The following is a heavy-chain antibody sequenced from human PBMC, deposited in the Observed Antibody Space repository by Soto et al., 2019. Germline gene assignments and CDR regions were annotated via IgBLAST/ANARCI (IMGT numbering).Heavy chain of an antibody. Sequence: QVQLVQSGAEVKKPGASVKVSCEASGYIFTKYAMHWVRQAPGQRLEWMGWIDGGNGDTRYSQRFQGRVTITRDTSASTAYMELSSLRSEDKAVYYCARGRERDGYNPLSYWGQGTLVTVSS. D-gene: IGHD5-12*01. J-gene: IGHJ4*02. V-gene: IGHV1-3*01. CDR2: IDGGNGDT. CDR1: GYIFTKYA. CDR3: ARGRERDGYNPLSY.